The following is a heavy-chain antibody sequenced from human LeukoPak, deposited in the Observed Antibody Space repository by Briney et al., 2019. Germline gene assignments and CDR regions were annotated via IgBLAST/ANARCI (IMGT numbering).Heavy chain of an antibody. J-gene: IGHJ4*02. Sequence: PETLSLTCIVSGGSTSSYYWSWIRQPPGEGLEWIGYIYYSGSTNYNTSLKSRVTISVVTSKNQSSLKLSSVTAADTAVYYCARARYSSAPFDYWGQGTLITVSS. V-gene: IGHV4-59*01. D-gene: IGHD6-25*01. CDR3: ARARYSSAPFDY. CDR2: IYYSGST. CDR1: GGSTSSYY.